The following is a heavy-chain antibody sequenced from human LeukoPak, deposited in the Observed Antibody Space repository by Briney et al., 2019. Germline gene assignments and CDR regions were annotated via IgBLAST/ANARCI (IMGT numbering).Heavy chain of an antibody. J-gene: IGHJ4*02. V-gene: IGHV3-7*05. D-gene: IGHD5-12*01. Sequence: GGSLRLSCADSGFLFSNSWMAWVRQAPGRGLGWLANINQDGSAKTCVDSVKGRFTISRDNAKNSLYLQMNSLRAEDTAMYYCARDSGYDAFDYWGQGTLVTVSS. CDR1: GFLFSNSW. CDR2: INQDGSAK. CDR3: ARDSGYDAFDY.